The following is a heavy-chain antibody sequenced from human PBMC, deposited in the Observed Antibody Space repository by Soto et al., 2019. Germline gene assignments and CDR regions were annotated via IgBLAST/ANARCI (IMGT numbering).Heavy chain of an antibody. CDR1: GFTFSSYG. J-gene: IGHJ4*02. Sequence: GGSLSLSCAASGFTFSSYGMHWVRQALGKELEWVAVISYDGSNKYYADSVKGRFTISRDNSKNTLYLQMNSLRAEDTAVYYCANMGSNYYDSSGYYWPGDYWGQGTLVTVSS. D-gene: IGHD3-22*01. CDR3: ANMGSNYYDSSGYYWPGDY. V-gene: IGHV3-30*18. CDR2: ISYDGSNK.